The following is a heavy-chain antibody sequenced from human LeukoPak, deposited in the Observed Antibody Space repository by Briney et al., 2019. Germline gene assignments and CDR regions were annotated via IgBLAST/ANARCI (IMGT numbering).Heavy chain of an antibody. J-gene: IGHJ4*02. D-gene: IGHD4-17*01. CDR1: GGSISSGGYY. CDR2: IYYSGSA. Sequence: PSQSLSLTCTVSGGSISSGGYYWSWIRQPPGRGLEWIGSIYYSGSASYNPSLKSRVTISVDRSKNQFSLKLSSVTAADTAIYYCAGEMDYGDYVGGPYFFDFWGQGTLVTVSS. V-gene: IGHV4-39*07. CDR3: AGEMDYGDYVGGPYFFDF.